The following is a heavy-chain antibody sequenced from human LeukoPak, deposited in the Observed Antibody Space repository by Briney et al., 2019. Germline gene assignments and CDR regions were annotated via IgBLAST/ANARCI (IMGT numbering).Heavy chain of an antibody. Sequence: GGSLRLSCVASGFTFSFYAMYWVRQAPGKGLEWVSVIDGSRGTSDYADSVKGRFTISRHNSKNTLYLQMNALRADDTAVYYCASKYCSGVSCNPITWAFDVWGQGTTVTVSS. CDR2: IDGSRGTS. CDR3: ASKYCSGVSCNPITWAFDV. CDR1: GFTFSFYA. D-gene: IGHD2-15*01. J-gene: IGHJ3*01. V-gene: IGHV3-23*01.